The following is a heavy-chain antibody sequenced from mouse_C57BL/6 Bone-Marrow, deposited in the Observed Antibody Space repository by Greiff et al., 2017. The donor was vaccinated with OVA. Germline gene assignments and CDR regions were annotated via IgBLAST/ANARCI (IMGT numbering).Heavy chain of an antibody. CDR3: ARASCYYGSKGYAMDY. D-gene: IGHD1-1*01. V-gene: IGHV3-6*01. CDR1: GYSITSGYY. CDR2: ISYDGSN. J-gene: IGHJ4*01. Sequence: EVKLQESGPGLVKPSQSLSLTCSVTGYSITSGYYWNWIRQFPGNKLEWMGYISYDGSNNYNPSLKNRISITRDTSKNQFFLKLNSVTTEDTATYYCARASCYYGSKGYAMDYWGQGTSVTVSS.